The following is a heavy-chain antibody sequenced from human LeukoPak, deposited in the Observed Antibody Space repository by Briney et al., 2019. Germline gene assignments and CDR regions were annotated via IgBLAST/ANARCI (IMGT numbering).Heavy chain of an antibody. Sequence: RGSLRLSCAASGFIVSNNYMSWVRQAPGKWLEWVSAIYGGDSTEYADSVKGRFTISRDNSKNTLYLQMNSLRTEDTAVYYCATLYGGQRADGYWGQGTLVTVSS. J-gene: IGHJ4*02. CDR3: ATLYGGQRADGY. V-gene: IGHV3-53*01. CDR2: IYGGDST. D-gene: IGHD4-23*01. CDR1: GFIVSNNY.